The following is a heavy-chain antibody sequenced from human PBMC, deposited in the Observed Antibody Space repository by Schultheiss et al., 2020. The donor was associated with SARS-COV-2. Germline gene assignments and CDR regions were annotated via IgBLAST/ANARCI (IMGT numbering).Heavy chain of an antibody. CDR1: GGSLSSGSYY. D-gene: IGHD5-18*01. V-gene: IGHV4-61*01. Sequence: SETLSLTCTVSGGSLSSGSYYWSWIRQPPGKGLEWIGYIYYSGSTNYNPSLKSRVTISVDTSKNQFSLRLSSVTAADTAVYYCARIGYSYGPLDTFDIWGQGTMVTVSS. CDR2: IYYSGST. J-gene: IGHJ3*02. CDR3: ARIGYSYGPLDTFDI.